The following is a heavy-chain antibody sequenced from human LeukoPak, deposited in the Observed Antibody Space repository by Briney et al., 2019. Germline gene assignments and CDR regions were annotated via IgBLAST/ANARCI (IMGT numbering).Heavy chain of an antibody. V-gene: IGHV4-30-2*01. CDR3: ARGGDYTDFDY. Sequence: SQTLSLTCAVSGGSISSGDDSWSWIRQPPGKGLEWIGYIYHSGSTYYNPSLKSRVTISVDRSKNQFSLKLSSVTAADTAVYYCARGGDYTDFDYWGQGTLVTVSS. J-gene: IGHJ4*02. CDR1: GGSISSGDDS. CDR2: IYHSGST. D-gene: IGHD5-12*01.